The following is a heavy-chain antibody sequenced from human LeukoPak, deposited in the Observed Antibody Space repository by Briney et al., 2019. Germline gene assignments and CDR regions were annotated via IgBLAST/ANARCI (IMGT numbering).Heavy chain of an antibody. D-gene: IGHD3-10*01. Sequence: GGSLRLSCAASGFTLSTYTMNWGRQAPGKGLEWVSYISSSSSAIFYADSVKGRFTISRDNAKNSLYLQMNSLRDEDTAVYFCARDPGDYWGQRTLVTVSS. V-gene: IGHV3-48*02. CDR3: ARDPGDY. CDR1: GFTLSTYT. J-gene: IGHJ4*02. CDR2: ISSSSSAI.